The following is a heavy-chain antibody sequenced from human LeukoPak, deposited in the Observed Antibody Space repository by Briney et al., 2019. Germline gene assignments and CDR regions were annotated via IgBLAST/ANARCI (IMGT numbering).Heavy chain of an antibody. J-gene: IGHJ4*02. CDR1: GYTFTSYG. CDR2: ISAYNGNT. CDR3: ARDSRGWSGYYLYY. Sequence: GGSVKVSCKASGYTFTSYGISWVRQAPGQGLEWMGWISAYNGNTNYAQKLQGRVTMTTDTSTSTAYMELRSLRSDDTAVYYCARDSRGWSGYYLYYWGQGTLVTVSS. D-gene: IGHD3-3*01. V-gene: IGHV1-18*01.